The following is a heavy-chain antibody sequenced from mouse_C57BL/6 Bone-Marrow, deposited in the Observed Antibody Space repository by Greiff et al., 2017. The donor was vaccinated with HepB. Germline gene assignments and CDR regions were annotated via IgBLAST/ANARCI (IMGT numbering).Heavy chain of an antibody. J-gene: IGHJ4*01. Sequence: QVQLKESGAELARPGASVKLSCKASGYTFTSYGISWVKQRTGQGLEWIGEIYPRSGNTYYNEKFKGKATLTADKSSSTAYMELRSLTSEDSAVYFCARSTGVRDYAMDYWGQGTSVTVSS. D-gene: IGHD3-2*02. CDR1: GYTFTSYG. CDR2: IYPRSGNT. V-gene: IGHV1-81*01. CDR3: ARSTGVRDYAMDY.